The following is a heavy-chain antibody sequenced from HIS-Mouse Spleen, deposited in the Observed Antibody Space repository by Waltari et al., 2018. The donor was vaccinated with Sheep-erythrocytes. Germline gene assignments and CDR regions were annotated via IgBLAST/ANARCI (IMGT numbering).Heavy chain of an antibody. CDR2: ISSSSSYR. CDR1: GFTFSSYS. CDR3: ARDTGTDAFDI. D-gene: IGHD1-1*01. J-gene: IGHJ3*02. V-gene: IGHV3-21*01. Sequence: EVQLVESGGGLVKPGGSLRLSCAASGFTFSSYSMNWVRQAPGKGLTGVASISSSSSYRYYANSVKGRFTISRYNAKNSLYLQMNSLRAENTAVYYCARDTGTDAFDIWGQGTMVTVSS.